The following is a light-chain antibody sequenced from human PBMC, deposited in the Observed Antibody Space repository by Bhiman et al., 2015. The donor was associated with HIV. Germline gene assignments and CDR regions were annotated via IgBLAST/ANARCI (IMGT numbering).Light chain of an antibody. CDR2: RNN. V-gene: IGLV1-47*01. CDR1: MSDIGGNT. J-gene: IGLJ3*02. Sequence: QSVLTQPPSASGTPGQTVIILCSGGMSDIGGNTVNWYQQFPGMAPKLLIYRNNERPSGVPDRFSGSKSGTSASLAISGLRSEDEADYYCAAWDDRLSGWVFGGGTKLTVL. CDR3: AAWDDRLSGWV.